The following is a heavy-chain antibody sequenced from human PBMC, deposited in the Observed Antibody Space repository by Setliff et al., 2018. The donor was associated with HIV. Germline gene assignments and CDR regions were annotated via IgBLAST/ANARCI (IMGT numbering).Heavy chain of an antibody. CDR1: GFTFSSYA. Sequence: GGSLRLSCATYGFTFSSYAMTWVRQAPGKGLQWVSGISDRGGSIYYAESVRGRFTISRDNSKNTLYLQMSSLRVDDTAVYYCATANRMVVVGVSTPGWTLWGQGALVTVSS. D-gene: IGHD2-21*01. V-gene: IGHV3-23*01. CDR2: ISDRGGSI. J-gene: IGHJ4*02. CDR3: ATANRMVVVGVSTPGWTL.